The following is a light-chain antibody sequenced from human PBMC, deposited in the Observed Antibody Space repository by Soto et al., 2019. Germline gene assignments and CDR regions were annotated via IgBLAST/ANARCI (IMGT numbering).Light chain of an antibody. V-gene: IGKV3-20*01. CDR2: GAS. J-gene: IGKJ4*01. CDR1: QSVSSSY. Sequence: EIVLTQSPGTLSLSPGERATLSCRASQSVSSSYLAWYQQKPGQAPRLLIYGASSRATGIPDRFSGSGSGTDFTLTISRPEPEDFAVYYCLQYGSSPLTFGGGTKVEIK. CDR3: LQYGSSPLT.